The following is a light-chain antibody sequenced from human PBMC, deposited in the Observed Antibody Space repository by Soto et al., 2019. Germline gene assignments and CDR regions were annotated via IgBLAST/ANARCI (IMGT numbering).Light chain of an antibody. V-gene: IGLV2-14*01. J-gene: IGLJ1*01. CDR2: DVT. CDR1: SSDVGGYTY. CDR3: SSYTSSSTPYV. Sequence: QSVLTQPASVSGSPGQSITISCTGTSSDVGGYTYVSWYQQHPLKAPKLLIYDVTNRPSGVSDRFSGSKSGNTASLTISGLQAEDEADYYCSSYTSSSTPYVFGPGSKLTVL.